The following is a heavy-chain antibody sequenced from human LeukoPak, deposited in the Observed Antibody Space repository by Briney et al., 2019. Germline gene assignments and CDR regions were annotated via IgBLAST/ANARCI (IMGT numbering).Heavy chain of an antibody. D-gene: IGHD3-22*01. V-gene: IGHV4-4*02. CDR3: ARDPYDSSGYYRYFDY. CDR1: GGSISSSNW. Sequence: PSETLSLTCTVSGGSISSSNWWSWVRQPPGKGLEWIGEIYHSGSTNYNPSLKSRVTISVDKSKNQFSLKLSSVTAADTAVYYCARDPYDSSGYYRYFDYWGQGTLVTVSS. J-gene: IGHJ4*02. CDR2: IYHSGST.